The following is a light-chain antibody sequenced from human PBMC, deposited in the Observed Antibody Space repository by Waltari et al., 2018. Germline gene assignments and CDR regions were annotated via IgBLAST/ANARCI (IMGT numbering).Light chain of an antibody. CDR1: QGIRSF. CDR3: QQFNSYPLT. Sequence: IQLTQSPSSLSASAGDRVAITCRASQGIRSFLAWYQQKPGKAPKLLIYAASTLQSGVPSRFSGSGSGTDFSLTISSLQPEDFATYYCQQFNSYPLTFRGGTKVEIK. V-gene: IGKV1-9*01. CDR2: AAS. J-gene: IGKJ4*01.